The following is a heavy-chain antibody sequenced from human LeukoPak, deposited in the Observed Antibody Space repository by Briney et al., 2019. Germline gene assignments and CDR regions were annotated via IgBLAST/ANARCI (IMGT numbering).Heavy chain of an antibody. CDR1: GFTFSSYA. J-gene: IGHJ4*02. CDR2: IKSDGSST. V-gene: IGHV3-23*01. CDR3: AREGDSSSWYHY. D-gene: IGHD6-13*01. Sequence: GGSLRLSCAASGFTFSSYAMSWVRQAPGKGLVWVSRIKSDGSSTYYADSVKGRFTISRDNSKNTLYLQMNSLRAEDTAVYYCAREGDSSSWYHYWGQGTLVTVSS.